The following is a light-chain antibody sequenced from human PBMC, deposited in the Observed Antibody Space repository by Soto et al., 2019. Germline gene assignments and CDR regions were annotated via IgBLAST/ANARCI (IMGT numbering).Light chain of an antibody. V-gene: IGKV1-39*01. Sequence: DIQMNQSPTSLSASVGDRVTVTCRASQSISNNLSWYQQKPGKAPRLLIYAASSLQSGVPSRFSGSGSGTDFTLTISSLQPEDFATYFCLQTYSTWTFGQGTKVEIK. CDR1: QSISNN. CDR2: AAS. J-gene: IGKJ1*01. CDR3: LQTYSTWT.